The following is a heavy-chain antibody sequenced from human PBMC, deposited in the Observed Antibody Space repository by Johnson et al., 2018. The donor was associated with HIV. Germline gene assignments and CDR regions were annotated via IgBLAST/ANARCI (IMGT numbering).Heavy chain of an antibody. CDR2: ISGSGGST. D-gene: IGHD3-22*01. J-gene: IGHJ3*02. V-gene: IGHV3-23*04. Sequence: VQLVESGGGLVKPGGSLRLSCAASGFTFSDYYMSWIRQAPGKGLEWVSAISGSGGSTYYADSVKGRFTISRDNSKNKLYLQMNSMRAEDTAVYYCAKDPYYYDSSGYRGNAFDIWGQGTMVTVSS. CDR1: GFTFSDYY. CDR3: AKDPYYYDSSGYRGNAFDI.